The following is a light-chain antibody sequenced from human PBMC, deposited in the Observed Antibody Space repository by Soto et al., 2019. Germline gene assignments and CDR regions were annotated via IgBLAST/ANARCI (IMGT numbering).Light chain of an antibody. CDR1: QTISND. CDR2: GAS. J-gene: IGKJ4*01. Sequence: EVVVTQSPATVSVSPGEGVTLSCRASQTISNDLAWYQQKPGQAPRLLIYGASTRATGVPARFSGGGSGTEFTLTISSLRSEDFAFYYCQQNNKWPPVTFGGGTKVEIK. V-gene: IGKV3-15*01. CDR3: QQNNKWPPVT.